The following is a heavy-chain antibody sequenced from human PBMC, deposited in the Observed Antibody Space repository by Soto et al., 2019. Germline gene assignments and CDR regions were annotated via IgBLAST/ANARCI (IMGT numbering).Heavy chain of an antibody. CDR3: ARDEYQLLSSVSWFDS. CDR1: GGSISDDSY. J-gene: IGHJ5*01. D-gene: IGHD2-2*01. V-gene: IGHV4-30-4*01. Sequence: PSETLSLTCTVSGGSISDDSYWSWIRQTPGKGLEWIGYIYHTGNTYYNPSLRSRVSISVDKSKSQFSLKLISVTAADTAAYVCARDEYQLLSSVSWFDSWGQGTLVTVSS. CDR2: IYHTGNT.